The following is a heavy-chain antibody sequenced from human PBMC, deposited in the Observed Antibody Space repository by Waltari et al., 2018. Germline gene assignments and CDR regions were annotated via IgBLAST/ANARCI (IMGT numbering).Heavy chain of an antibody. CDR3: ARDYQYANDC. CDR1: GFNVSTYY. V-gene: IGHV3-66*01. CDR2: IYPGGSA. Sequence: DVQLVESGGRLVQPGGSLSLSCAASGFNVSTYYINWVRQSPGKGLEWVSVIYPGGSAYHADSVKGRFTVSRDISKNTLYLHMDSLRADDTAVYYCARDYQYANDCWGQGTLVTVSS. J-gene: IGHJ4*02.